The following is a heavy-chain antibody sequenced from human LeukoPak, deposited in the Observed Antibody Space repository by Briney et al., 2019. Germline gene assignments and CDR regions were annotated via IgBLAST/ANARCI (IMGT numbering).Heavy chain of an antibody. Sequence: GASVKVSCKASGGTFSSYANSWVRQAPGQGLEWMGGIIPIFGTANYAQKFQGRVTITADESTSTAYMELSSLRSEDTAVYYCARGRGEAARPNGMDVWGQGTTVTVS. CDR1: GGTFSSYA. CDR2: IIPIFGTA. D-gene: IGHD6-6*01. CDR3: ARGRGEAARPNGMDV. V-gene: IGHV1-69*13. J-gene: IGHJ6*02.